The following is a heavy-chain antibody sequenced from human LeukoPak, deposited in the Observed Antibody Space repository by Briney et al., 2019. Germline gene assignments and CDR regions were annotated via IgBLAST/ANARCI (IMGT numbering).Heavy chain of an antibody. D-gene: IGHD3-3*01. CDR3: ARGLKGGVTIFGVYAFDI. J-gene: IGHJ3*02. V-gene: IGHV3-7*01. CDR2: IKEDGTAK. CDR1: GFTFSSSW. Sequence: GGSLRLSCAASGFTFSSSWMAWVRQAPGKGLEWVGNIKEDGTAKNYVVSVRGRFTISRDNAKNSLYLQMNSLRAEDTAVYYCARGLKGGVTIFGVYAFDIWGQGTMVTVSS.